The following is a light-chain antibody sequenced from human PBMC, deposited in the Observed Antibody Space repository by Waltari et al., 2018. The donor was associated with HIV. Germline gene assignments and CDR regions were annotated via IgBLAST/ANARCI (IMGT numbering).Light chain of an antibody. Sequence: QSALTQPASVSGSPGQSITISCAGTSSDIGGYKYVSWYQQHSGKAPKLIIYEVSNLPSGFSNRFSGSKSGNTASLSISGLQAEDEADYYCSSYSSSSPVVFGGGTKLTVL. CDR2: EVS. CDR3: SSYSSSSPVV. J-gene: IGLJ2*01. CDR1: SSDIGGYKY. V-gene: IGLV2-14*01.